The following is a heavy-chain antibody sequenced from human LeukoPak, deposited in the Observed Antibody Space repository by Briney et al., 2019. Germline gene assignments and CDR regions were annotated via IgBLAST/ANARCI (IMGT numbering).Heavy chain of an antibody. J-gene: IGHJ4*02. CDR2: INHSGST. CDR1: GGSISSGDYY. CDR3: ARGRYYYGSGSGTAFDY. Sequence: SETLSLTCTVSGGSISSGDYYWSWIRQPPGKGLEWIGEINHSGSTNYNPSLKSRVTISVDTSKNQFSLKLSSVTAADTAVYYCARGRYYYGSGSGTAFDYWGQGTLVTVSS. V-gene: IGHV4-39*07. D-gene: IGHD3-10*01.